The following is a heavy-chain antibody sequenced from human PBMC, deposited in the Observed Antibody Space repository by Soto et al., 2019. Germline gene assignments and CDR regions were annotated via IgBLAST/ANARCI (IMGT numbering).Heavy chain of an antibody. Sequence: GGSLRLSCAASGFTFSSYAMSWVRQAPGKGLEWVSAISGSGGSTYYADSVKGRFTISRDNSKNTLYLQMNSLRAEDTAVYYCAKDDGTAWATVPHSYFDYWGQGTLVTVSS. V-gene: IGHV3-23*01. J-gene: IGHJ4*02. CDR3: AKDDGTAWATVPHSYFDY. CDR1: GFTFSSYA. CDR2: ISGSGGST. D-gene: IGHD4-17*01.